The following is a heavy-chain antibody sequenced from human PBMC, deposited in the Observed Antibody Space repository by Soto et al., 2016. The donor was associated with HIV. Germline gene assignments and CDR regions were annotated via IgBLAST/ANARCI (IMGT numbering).Heavy chain of an antibody. CDR2: INWNGGST. CDR3: ARDRGYYYGSGSSKAVYYYGMDV. Sequence: EVQLVESGGGVVRPGGSLRLSCAASGFTFDDYGMSWVRQAPGKGLEWVSGINWNGGSTGYVDSVKGRFTIFGDNAKNSLYLQMNSLRVEDTALYYCARDRGYYYGSGSSKAVYYYGMDVWGQGTTVTGLL. V-gene: IGHV3-20*04. D-gene: IGHD3-10*01. J-gene: IGHJ6*02. CDR1: GFTFDDYG.